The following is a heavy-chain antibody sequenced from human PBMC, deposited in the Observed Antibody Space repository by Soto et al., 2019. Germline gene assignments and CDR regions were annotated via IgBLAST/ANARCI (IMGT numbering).Heavy chain of an antibody. D-gene: IGHD3-22*01. J-gene: IGHJ6*02. CDR3: ARRMIPDYYYGMDV. V-gene: IGHV1-69*12. Sequence: QVQLVQSGAEVKKPGSSVKVSCKASGGTFSSYAISWVRQAPGQGLEWMGGIIPIFGTANYAQKFQGRVTITADESTSTAYMELSSLRSEDTAVYYCARRMIPDYYYGMDVWGQGTTVTVSS. CDR1: GGTFSSYA. CDR2: IIPIFGTA.